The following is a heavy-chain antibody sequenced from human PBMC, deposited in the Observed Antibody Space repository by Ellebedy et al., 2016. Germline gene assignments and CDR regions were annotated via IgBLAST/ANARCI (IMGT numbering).Heavy chain of an antibody. CDR2: INAGNGNT. CDR1: GFTFTSYA. Sequence: GESLKISCAASGFTFTSYAMHWVRQAPGQRLEWMGWINAGNGNTKYSQKFQGRVTITRDTSASTAYMELSSLRSEDTAVYYCARGRRGGDWFYGMDVWGQGTTVTVSS. V-gene: IGHV1-3*01. CDR3: ARGRRGGDWFYGMDV. D-gene: IGHD2-21*02. J-gene: IGHJ6*02.